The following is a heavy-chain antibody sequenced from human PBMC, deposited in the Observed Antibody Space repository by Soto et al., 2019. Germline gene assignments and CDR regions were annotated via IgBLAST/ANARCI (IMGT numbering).Heavy chain of an antibody. V-gene: IGHV4-59*01. J-gene: IGHJ6*03. Sequence: SETLSLTCTVSGGSISSYYGSWIRQPPGKGLEWIGYIYYSGSTNYNPSLKSRVTISVDTSKNQFSLKLSSVTAADTAVYYCARKVADLNYYYYYMDVWGKGTTVTVSS. CDR1: GGSISSYY. D-gene: IGHD6-19*01. CDR3: ARKVADLNYYYYYMDV. CDR2: IYYSGST.